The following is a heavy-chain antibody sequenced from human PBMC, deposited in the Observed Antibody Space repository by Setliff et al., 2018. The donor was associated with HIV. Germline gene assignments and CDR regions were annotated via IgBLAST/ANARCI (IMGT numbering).Heavy chain of an antibody. J-gene: IGHJ6*03. V-gene: IGHV1-18*01. D-gene: IGHD2-21*02. CDR1: GYTFTSYG. Sequence: ASVKVSCKASGYTFTSYGISWVRQAPGQGLEWMGWISAYNGNTNYAQKFRGRVTMTTDTSTSTAYMELRSLKSDDKAVYYCASDLQDCGGDCYPYYMDVWSKGTTVTVSS. CDR3: ASDLQDCGGDCYPYYMDV. CDR2: ISAYNGNT.